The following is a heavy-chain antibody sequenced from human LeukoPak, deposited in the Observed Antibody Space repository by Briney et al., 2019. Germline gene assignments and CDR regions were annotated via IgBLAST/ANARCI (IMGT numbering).Heavy chain of an antibody. Sequence: GGSLRLSCAAPEFTFSNYWMTWVRLAPGKGLEWVANINQDGSERHYVDSVKGRFTISRDNAKNSLDLQMNSLRVEDTAVYYCTRENFYYNNLKGWFDSWGQGTLVTVSS. CDR2: INQDGSER. CDR1: EFTFSNYW. V-gene: IGHV3-7*03. J-gene: IGHJ5*01. CDR3: TRENFYYNNLKGWFDS. D-gene: IGHD3-22*01.